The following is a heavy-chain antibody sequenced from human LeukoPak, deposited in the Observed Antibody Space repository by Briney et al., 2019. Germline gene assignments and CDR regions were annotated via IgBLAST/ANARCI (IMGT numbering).Heavy chain of an antibody. V-gene: IGHV3-74*01. CDR1: GFIFSDYA. CDR3: ARDGSADIVATTGGIAAADDAFDI. Sequence: GGSLRLSCAASGFIFSDYAMHWVRQAPGKGLVWVSRIISDGSTTDYADSVKGRFTISRDNAKNTLYLQMNSLRDEDTAMYYCARDGSADIVATTGGIAAADDAFDIWGQGTMVTVSS. D-gene: IGHD5-12*01. CDR2: IISDGSTT. J-gene: IGHJ3*02.